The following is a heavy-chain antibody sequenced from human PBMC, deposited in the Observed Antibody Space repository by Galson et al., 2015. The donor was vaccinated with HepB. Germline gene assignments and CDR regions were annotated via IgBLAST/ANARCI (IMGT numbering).Heavy chain of an antibody. D-gene: IGHD6-19*01. CDR2: INAGNGNT. CDR1: GYTFTSYA. Sequence: SVKVSCKASGYTFTSYAMHWVRKAPGQRLEWMGWINAGNGNTKYSQEFQGRVTITRDTSASTAYMELSSLRSEDTAVYYCARDDSPVAGNGAGDYWGQGTLVTVSS. CDR3: ARDDSPVAGNGAGDY. J-gene: IGHJ4*02. V-gene: IGHV1-3*01.